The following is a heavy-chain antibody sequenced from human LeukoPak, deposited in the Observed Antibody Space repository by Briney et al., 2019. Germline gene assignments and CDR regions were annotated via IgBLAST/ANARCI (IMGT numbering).Heavy chain of an antibody. V-gene: IGHV4-39*02. D-gene: IGHD6-6*01. CDR2: IYYSGDS. CDR3: ARESRIAALDY. Sequence: SETLSLTCTVSGGSISSSSHYWGWIRQPPGKGLEWIGSIYYSGDSYYNPSLKSRVTTSVDTSKSQFSLRLSSVTAADTAVYYCARESRIAALDYWGQGTLVTVSS. J-gene: IGHJ4*02. CDR1: GGSISSSSHY.